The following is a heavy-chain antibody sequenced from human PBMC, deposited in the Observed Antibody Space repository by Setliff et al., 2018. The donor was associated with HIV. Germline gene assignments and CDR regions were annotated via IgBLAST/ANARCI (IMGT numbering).Heavy chain of an antibody. CDR2: IYYTGST. CDR3: ECYNSDDGYFDN. CDR1: GFSISSRYY. V-gene: IGHV4-30-4*08. J-gene: IGHJ4*02. Sequence: SETLSLTCDVSGFSISSRYYWSWIRQPPGKGLEWIGYIYYTGSTYYNPSLKSRVTISLDTSRNQFSLKLSSVTAADTAVYYCECYNSDDGYFDNWGQGALVTVSS. D-gene: IGHD2-8*01.